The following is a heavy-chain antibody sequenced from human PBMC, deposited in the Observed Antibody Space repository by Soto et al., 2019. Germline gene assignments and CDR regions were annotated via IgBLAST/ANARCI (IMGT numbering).Heavy chain of an antibody. CDR2: ISWNSGTI. CDR3: AKDMRGGSSSSRYFYGMDV. CDR1: GFSFDDSA. V-gene: IGHV3-9*01. J-gene: IGHJ6*02. Sequence: EVQLVESGGGLVQPGRSLRLSCAASGFSFDDSAMHWVRQAPGKGLEWVSGISWNSGTIYYADSLKGRFTVSRDNAKNSLYLQMNSLRTEDTAFYYCAKDMRGGSSSSRYFYGMDVWGQGTTVTVSS. D-gene: IGHD6-13*01.